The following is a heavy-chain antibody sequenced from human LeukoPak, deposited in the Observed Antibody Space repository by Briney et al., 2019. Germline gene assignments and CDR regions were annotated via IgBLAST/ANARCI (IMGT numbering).Heavy chain of an antibody. CDR1: GGSISSGGYS. J-gene: IGHJ4*02. D-gene: IGHD5-18*01. CDR2: IYHSGST. Sequence: SETLSLTCAVSGGSISSGGYSWSWIRQPLGKGLEWIGYIYHSGSTYYNPSLKSRVTISVDRSKNQFSLKLSSVTAADTAVYYCARDNYSYGLDYWGQGTLVTVSS. V-gene: IGHV4-30-2*01. CDR3: ARDNYSYGLDY.